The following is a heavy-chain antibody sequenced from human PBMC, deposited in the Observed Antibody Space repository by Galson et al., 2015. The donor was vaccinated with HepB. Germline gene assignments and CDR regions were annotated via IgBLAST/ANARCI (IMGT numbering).Heavy chain of an antibody. J-gene: IGHJ5*02. CDR3: ARHYSVATVTANWFDP. V-gene: IGHV5-10-1*01. CDR2: IDPSDSYT. D-gene: IGHD4-17*01. CDR1: GYSFTSYW. Sequence: QSGAEVKKPGESLRISCKSSGYSFTSYWITWVRQMPGKGLEWMGTIDPSDSYTNYSPSFQGHVTISADKSISTAYLQWSSLKASDTAMYYCARHYSVATVTANWFDPWGQGTLVTVSS.